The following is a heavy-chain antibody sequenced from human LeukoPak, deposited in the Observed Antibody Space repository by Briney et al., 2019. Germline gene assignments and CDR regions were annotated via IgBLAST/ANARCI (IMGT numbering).Heavy chain of an antibody. CDR1: GYSISSGYY. CDR3: ARVGGSGWYLEY. CDR2: IYHSGST. V-gene: IGHV4-38-2*02. D-gene: IGHD6-19*01. J-gene: IGHJ4*02. Sequence: SETLSLTCTVSGYSISSGYYWGWIRQPPGKGLEWIGSIYHSGSTYYNTSLKSRVTISVDTSKNQFSLKLSSVTAADTAVYFCARVGGSGWYLEYWGQGTLVTASS.